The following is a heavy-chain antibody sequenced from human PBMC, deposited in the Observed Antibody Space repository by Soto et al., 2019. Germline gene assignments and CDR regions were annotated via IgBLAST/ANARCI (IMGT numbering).Heavy chain of an antibody. CDR2: IYSGGST. V-gene: IGHV3-66*01. CDR3: ARERIMATGVYFDY. D-gene: IGHD5-12*01. CDR1: GFTVSSNY. J-gene: IGHJ4*02. Sequence: EVQLVESGGGLVQPGGSLRLSCAASGFTVSSNYMSWVRQAPGKGLEWVSVIYSGGSTYYADSVKGRFTISRDNSKNTLYLQMNSLRAYDTAVYYCARERIMATGVYFDYWGQGTLVTVSS.